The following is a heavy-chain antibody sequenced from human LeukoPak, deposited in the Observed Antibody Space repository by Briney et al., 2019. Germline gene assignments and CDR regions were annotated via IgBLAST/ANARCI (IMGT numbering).Heavy chain of an antibody. CDR3: ARGYSSGWYKLGFDP. V-gene: IGHV4-4*07. D-gene: IGHD6-19*01. J-gene: IGHJ5*02. CDR1: GGSISGYY. Sequence: PSETLSLTCTVSGGSISGYYWSWIRQPAGQGLEWIGRISTSGSTHCSPSLKSRVTMSVDTSRNQFSLNLSSVAAADTAVYYCARGYSSGWYKLGFDPWGQGTLVTVSS. CDR2: ISTSGST.